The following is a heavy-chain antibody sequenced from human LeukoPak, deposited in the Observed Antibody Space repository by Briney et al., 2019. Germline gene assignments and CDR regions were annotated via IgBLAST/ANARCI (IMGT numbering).Heavy chain of an antibody. J-gene: IGHJ4*02. V-gene: IGHV1-24*01. CDR1: GYTLTELS. Sequence: GASAKVSCKVSGYTLTELSMHWVRQAPGKGLEWMGGFDPEDGETIYAQKFQGRVTMTEDTSTDTAYMELSSLRSEDTAVYYCAISSGSYGKALSPLDYWGQGTLVTVSS. CDR3: AISSGSYGKALSPLDY. D-gene: IGHD1-26*01. CDR2: FDPEDGET.